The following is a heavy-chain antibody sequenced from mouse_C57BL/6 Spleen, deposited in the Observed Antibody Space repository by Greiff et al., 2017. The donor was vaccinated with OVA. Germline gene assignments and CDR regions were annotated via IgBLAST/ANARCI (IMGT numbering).Heavy chain of an antibody. J-gene: IGHJ2*01. D-gene: IGHD1-1*01. Sequence: VQLQQSGPVLARPGASVKMSCKTSGYTFTSYWMHWVKQRPGQGLEWIGAICPGHSDTSYNQKFKGKAKLTAVTSASTAYMELSSLTNEDSAVYYCTGITTVVNYYFDYWGQGTTLTVSS. V-gene: IGHV1-5*01. CDR3: TGITTVVNYYFDY. CDR2: ICPGHSDT. CDR1: GYTFTSYW.